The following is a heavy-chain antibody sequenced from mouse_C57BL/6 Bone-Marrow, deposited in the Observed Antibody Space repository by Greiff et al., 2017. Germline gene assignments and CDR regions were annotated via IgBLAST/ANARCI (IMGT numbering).Heavy chain of an antibody. J-gene: IGHJ2*01. Sequence: EVQLQQSGPELVKPGASVKISCKASGYTFTDYYMNWVKQSHGKSLEWIGDINPNNGGTSYTQKFKGKATLTVDKSSSTAYMELRSLTSEDSAVYYCARGRGYGSLDYWGQGTTLTVSS. D-gene: IGHD1-1*01. CDR2: INPNNGGT. CDR1: GYTFTDYY. V-gene: IGHV1-26*01. CDR3: ARGRGYGSLDY.